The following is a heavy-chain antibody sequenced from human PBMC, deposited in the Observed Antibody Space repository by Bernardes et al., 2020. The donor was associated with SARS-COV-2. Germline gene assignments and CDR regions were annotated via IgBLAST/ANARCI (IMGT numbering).Heavy chain of an antibody. V-gene: IGHV3-74*01. CDR3: AVDVAGEYSK. J-gene: IGHJ4*02. D-gene: IGHD4-4*01. CDR2: IDTHGNII. CDR1: GYSFNAFW. Sequence: GGSLRLSCAASGYSFNAFWMHWVRQAPGQGLVWVARIDTHGNIINYADSVKGRFTISRDNFRNTLYLQMNSLRAEDTAVYYCAVDVAGEYSKWGLGTLVTVSS.